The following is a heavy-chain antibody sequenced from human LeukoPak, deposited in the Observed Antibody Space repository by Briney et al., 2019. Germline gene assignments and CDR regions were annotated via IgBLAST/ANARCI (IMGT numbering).Heavy chain of an antibody. CDR3: ARVVRCSGGSCYYYFDY. J-gene: IGHJ4*02. D-gene: IGHD2-15*01. Sequence: PSETLSLTCTVSGGSISSGDYYWSWIRQPPGKGLEWIGYIYYSGSTYYNPSLKSRVTIPVDTSKNQFSLKLSSVTAADTAVYYCARVVRCSGGSCYYYFDYWGQGTLVTVSS. CDR1: GGSISSGDYY. CDR2: IYYSGST. V-gene: IGHV4-30-4*08.